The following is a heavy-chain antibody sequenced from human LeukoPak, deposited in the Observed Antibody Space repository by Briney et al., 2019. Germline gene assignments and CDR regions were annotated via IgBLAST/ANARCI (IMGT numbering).Heavy chain of an antibody. J-gene: IGHJ4*02. V-gene: IGHV3-33*01. CDR2: IWYEGSNK. D-gene: IGHD3-22*01. Sequence: GGSLRLSCAASGFTFSSYGMLWVRQAPGKGLEGVAVIWYEGSNKYYADSVKGRFTISRDNSKNTLYLQMNSLRAEDTAVYYCARDPGYYYESSGDSTGYYFDYWGQGTLVTVSS. CDR1: GFTFSSYG. CDR3: ARDPGYYYESSGDSTGYYFDY.